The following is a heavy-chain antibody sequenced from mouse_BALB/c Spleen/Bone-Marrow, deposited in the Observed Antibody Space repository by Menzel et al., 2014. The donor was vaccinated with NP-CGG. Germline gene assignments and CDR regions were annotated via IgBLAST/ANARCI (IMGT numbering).Heavy chain of an antibody. D-gene: IGHD1-2*01. V-gene: IGHV2-2*02. CDR2: IWSGGST. CDR1: GFSLXNYG. Sequence: VMLVESGPGLVQPSQSLSITCTVSGFSLXNYGVHWVRQSPGKGLEWLGVIWSGGSTDYNAAFISRLIISKDNSKSQVFFKMNSLQANDTAIYYCARRGGTTAPFAYWGQGTLVTVSA. CDR3: ARRGGTTAPFAY. J-gene: IGHJ3*01.